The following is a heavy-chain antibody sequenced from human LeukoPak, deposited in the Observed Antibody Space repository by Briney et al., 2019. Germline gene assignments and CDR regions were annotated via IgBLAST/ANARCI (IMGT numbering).Heavy chain of an antibody. Sequence: GGSLRLSCAASGFTFSSYAMHWVRQAPGKGLEYVSAISNNGISTYYANSVKGRFTISRDNSKNTLYLQTGSLRAEDMAVYYCARLEAVAGALDYWGQGTLVTVSS. CDR3: ARLEAVAGALDY. D-gene: IGHD6-19*01. V-gene: IGHV3-64*01. CDR2: ISNNGIST. J-gene: IGHJ4*02. CDR1: GFTFSSYA.